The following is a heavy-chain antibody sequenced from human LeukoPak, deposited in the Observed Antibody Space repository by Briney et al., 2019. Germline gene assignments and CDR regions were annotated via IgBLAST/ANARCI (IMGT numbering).Heavy chain of an antibody. CDR2: IYYSGST. Sequence: SETLSVTCSLPVGSIGTYIWSWIRHPPGKGLGWVWHIYYSGSTDYNPSLNSRVTISVDTSKNQFSLRLSSVTAADTAVYYCARHVGPYSPAGYWGQGTLVTVSS. J-gene: IGHJ4*02. CDR3: ARHVGPYSPAGY. V-gene: IGHV4-59*08. D-gene: IGHD2-15*01. CDR1: VGSIGTYI.